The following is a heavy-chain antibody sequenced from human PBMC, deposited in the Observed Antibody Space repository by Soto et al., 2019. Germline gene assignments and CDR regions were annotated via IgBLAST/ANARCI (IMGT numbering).Heavy chain of an antibody. CDR3: TERGKYDNRVFDY. CDR2: IRSKGDNYAT. CDR1: GFTFSGSA. V-gene: IGHV3-73*01. J-gene: IGHJ4*02. D-gene: IGHD3-22*01. Sequence: EVQLVESGGGLVKPGGSLKLSCAASGFTFSGSAMHWVRQASGKGLEWVGRIRSKGDNYATSYAASVKGKFTISRDDSKNTAYLQMDSLKTADTAVYYCTERGKYDNRVFDYWSQGTLVTVSS.